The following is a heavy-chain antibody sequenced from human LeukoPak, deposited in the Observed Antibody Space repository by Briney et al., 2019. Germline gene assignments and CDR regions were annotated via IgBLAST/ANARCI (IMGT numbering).Heavy chain of an antibody. Sequence: GGSLRLSCAASGFTVSSNYMSWVRQAPGKGLEWVSVFYSGGSTYYADSVKGRFTISRDNSKNTLYLQMNSLRAEDTAVYYCARGAIAGANFDYWGQGTLVTVSS. CDR1: GFTVSSNY. CDR2: FYSGGST. CDR3: ARGAIAGANFDY. V-gene: IGHV3-66*01. J-gene: IGHJ4*02. D-gene: IGHD1-26*01.